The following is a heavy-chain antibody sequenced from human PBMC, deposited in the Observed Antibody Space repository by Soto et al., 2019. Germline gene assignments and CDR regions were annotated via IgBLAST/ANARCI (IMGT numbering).Heavy chain of an antibody. CDR2: INAGNGNT. CDR1: GYTFTSYA. D-gene: IGHD3-3*01. V-gene: IGHV1-3*01. CDR3: ARDQSTYYDFWSGYYLGWFDP. J-gene: IGHJ5*02. Sequence: ASVKVSCKASGYTFTSYAMHWVRQAPGQRLEWVGWINAGNGNTKYSQKFQGRVTITRDTSASTAYMELSSLRSEDTAVYYCARDQSTYYDFWSGYYLGWFDPWGQGTLVTVSS.